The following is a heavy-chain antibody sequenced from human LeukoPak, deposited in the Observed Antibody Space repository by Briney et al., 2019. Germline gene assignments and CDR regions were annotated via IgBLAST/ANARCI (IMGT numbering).Heavy chain of an antibody. CDR3: ALYSSSLGFGY. CDR1: GGSISSSSYY. Sequence: PSETLSLTCTVSGGSISSSSYYWGWIRQPPGKGLEWIGSIYYSGSTNYNPSLKSRVTISVDTSKNQFSLKLSSVTAADTAVYYCALYSSSLGFGYWGQGTLVTVSS. CDR2: IYYSGST. V-gene: IGHV4-39*07. J-gene: IGHJ4*02. D-gene: IGHD6-13*01.